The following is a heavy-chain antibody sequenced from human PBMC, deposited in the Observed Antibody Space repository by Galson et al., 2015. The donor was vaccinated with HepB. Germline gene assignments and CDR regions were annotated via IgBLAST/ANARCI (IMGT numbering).Heavy chain of an antibody. D-gene: IGHD3-3*01. CDR1: GFTFSNYA. CDR3: ARGLYDFWGGYYSAFHY. V-gene: IGHV3-23*01. CDR2: ITGSGGTT. Sequence: SLRLSCAASGFTFSNYAMIWVRQAPGMGLEWVSTITGSGGTTFYAGSVKGRFTISRDSSKNTLYLQVNSLGAADTAVYYCARGLYDFWGGYYSAFHYWGQGTLVTVFS. J-gene: IGHJ4*02.